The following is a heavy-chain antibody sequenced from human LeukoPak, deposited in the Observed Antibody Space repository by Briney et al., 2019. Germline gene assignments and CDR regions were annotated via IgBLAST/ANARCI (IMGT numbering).Heavy chain of an antibody. CDR2: ISSSSSYI. V-gene: IGHV3-21*01. J-gene: IGHJ4*02. CDR3: ARESTYYYDSSGYYYDY. D-gene: IGHD3-22*01. CDR1: GFTFSDYS. Sequence: PGGSLRLSCAVSGFTFSDYSMNWVRQAPGKGLEWVSSISSSSSYIYYADSVKGRFTISRDNAKNSLYLQMNSLRAEDTAVFYCARESTYYYDSSGYYYDYWGQGTLVTVSS.